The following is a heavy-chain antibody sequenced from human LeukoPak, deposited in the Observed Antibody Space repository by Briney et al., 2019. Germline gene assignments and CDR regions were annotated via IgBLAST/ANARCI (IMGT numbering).Heavy chain of an antibody. V-gene: IGHV3-21*01. CDR3: ARAPTVTTNIIYWYFDL. CDR1: GFAFSSYS. J-gene: IGHJ2*01. CDR2: ISSTGNYI. D-gene: IGHD4-17*01. Sequence: GGSLRLSCAAPGFAFSSYSINWVRQAPGKGLEWVSSISSTGNYIYYADSVKGRFTVSRDNAKNSLYLQMNSLRAEDTALYYCARAPTVTTNIIYWYFDLWGRGTLVTVSS.